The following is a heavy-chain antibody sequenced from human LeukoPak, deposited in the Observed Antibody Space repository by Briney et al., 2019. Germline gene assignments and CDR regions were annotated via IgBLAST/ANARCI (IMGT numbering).Heavy chain of an antibody. CDR3: ARVPNWNPYFDY. V-gene: IGHV4-61*02. CDR2: SSGST. J-gene: IGHJ4*02. CDR1: GGSISSGSYY. Sequence: SQTLSLTCTVSGGSISSGSYYWSWIRQPAGKGLEWIGHSSGSTNYNPSLKSRVTLSVDTSKNQFSLKMSSVTAADTAVYYCARVPNWNPYFDYWGQGTLVTVSS. D-gene: IGHD1-20*01.